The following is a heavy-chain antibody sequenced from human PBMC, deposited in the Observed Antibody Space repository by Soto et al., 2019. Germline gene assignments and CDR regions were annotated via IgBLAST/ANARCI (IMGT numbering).Heavy chain of an antibody. CDR2: LYYSGST. CDR3: ARLHCNSPNCVPLDP. Sequence: PSETLSLTCTVSGGSISSSSYYWGWIRQPPGKGLEWIGSLYYSGSTYYNPSLKSRVTISVDTSKNQFSLKLSSVTAADTAVYYCARLHCNSPNCVPLDPWGQGTLVTVSS. J-gene: IGHJ5*02. V-gene: IGHV4-39*01. CDR1: GGSISSSSYY. D-gene: IGHD2-2*01.